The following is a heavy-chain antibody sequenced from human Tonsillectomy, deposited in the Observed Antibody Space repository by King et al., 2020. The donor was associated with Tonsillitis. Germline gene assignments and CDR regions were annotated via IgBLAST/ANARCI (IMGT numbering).Heavy chain of an antibody. Sequence: QLVQSGAEVKKPGSSVKVSCKASGGTFSSYAISWVRQAPGQGLEWMGGIIHIFGTANYAQKFQGRVTITADESTSTAYMELSSLRSEDTAVYYCARGGVIVVVPAAPVAFDIWGQGTMVTVSS. J-gene: IGHJ3*02. CDR2: IIHIFGTA. CDR1: GGTFSSYA. V-gene: IGHV1-69*01. D-gene: IGHD2-2*01. CDR3: ARGGVIVVVPAAPVAFDI.